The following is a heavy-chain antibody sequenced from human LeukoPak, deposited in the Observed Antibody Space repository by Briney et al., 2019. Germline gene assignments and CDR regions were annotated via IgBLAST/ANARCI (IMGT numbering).Heavy chain of an antibody. CDR2: IIETGASP. CDR1: GFSFSLYA. CDR3: ARRGAGSGGLDY. D-gene: IGHD6-19*01. J-gene: IGHJ4*02. V-gene: IGHV3-23*01. Sequence: PGGSLRLSCAASGFSFSLYAMNWVRQAPGKGLEWVSTIIETGASPYYADSVRGRFTVFRDSSKNMFYLQMNSLRAEDTAIYYCARRGAGSGGLDYWGQGTLVTVSS.